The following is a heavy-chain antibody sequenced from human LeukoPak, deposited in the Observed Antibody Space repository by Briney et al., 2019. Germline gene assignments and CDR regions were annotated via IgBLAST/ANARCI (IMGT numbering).Heavy chain of an antibody. D-gene: IGHD2-21*02. Sequence: GGSLRPSCATSGFTFNDYAMNWVRQAPGKGLEWVAGISGSGADSYYADSVKGRFTISRDNSKNTLYLQMNSLRAEDTAVYYCAKDHLAYCGGDCSPGYWGQGTLVTVSS. CDR1: GFTFNDYA. J-gene: IGHJ4*02. CDR3: AKDHLAYCGGDCSPGY. V-gene: IGHV3-23*01. CDR2: ISGSGADS.